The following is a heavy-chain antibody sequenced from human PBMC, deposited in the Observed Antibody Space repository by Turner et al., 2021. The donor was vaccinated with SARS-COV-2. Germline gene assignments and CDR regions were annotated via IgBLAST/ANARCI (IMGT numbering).Heavy chain of an antibody. Sequence: QAQLVQSGAELKKPGASFDVSCRASGYTFSGYYLEWVRQAPGQGLEWMVWINPDSGGTNYAQKFQGRVTMTGDTSISTAYMEQRRLRSDDTAVFYCARERIALAGYYYNGMDVWGQGTTVTVSS. CDR2: INPDSGGT. V-gene: IGHV1-2*02. J-gene: IGHJ6*02. CDR1: GYTFSGYY. CDR3: ARERIALAGYYYNGMDV. D-gene: IGHD6-19*01.